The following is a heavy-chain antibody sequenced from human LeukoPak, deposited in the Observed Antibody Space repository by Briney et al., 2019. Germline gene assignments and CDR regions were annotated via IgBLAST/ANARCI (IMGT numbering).Heavy chain of an antibody. J-gene: IGHJ4*02. D-gene: IGHD5-24*01. Sequence: GESLEISCKGSGYSFTSYWIGWVRQMPGKGLEWMGIIYPGDSDTRYSPSFQGQVTISADKSISTAYLQWSSLKASDTAMYYCARHVEMATRTLDYWGQGTLVTVSS. V-gene: IGHV5-51*01. CDR3: ARHVEMATRTLDY. CDR1: GYSFTSYW. CDR2: IYPGDSDT.